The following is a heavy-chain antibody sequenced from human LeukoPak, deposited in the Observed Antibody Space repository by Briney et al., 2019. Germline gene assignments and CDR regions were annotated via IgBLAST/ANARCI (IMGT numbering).Heavy chain of an antibody. CDR3: ARSLFSPDY. Sequence: AAVKDSCKASGYTFTGYYMHWVRQPPGQGLEWMGWINPKSGGTNYAQKFQGRVTLTRDTSISTAYMDLNRLRSDDTAVYYCARSLFSPDYWGQGTLVTVSS. CDR1: GYTFTGYY. V-gene: IGHV1-2*02. CDR2: INPKSGGT. J-gene: IGHJ4*02.